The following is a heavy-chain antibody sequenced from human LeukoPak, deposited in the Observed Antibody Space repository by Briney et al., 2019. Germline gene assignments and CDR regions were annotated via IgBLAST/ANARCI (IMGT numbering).Heavy chain of an antibody. Sequence: PSETLSLTCTVSGVSISSYYWSWIRQPPGKGLEWIGYIYYSGSTKYNPSLKSRLTISVDASKNQFSLKLSSVTATDTAVYYCASLTTVTQGYFDCWGQGTLVTVPS. V-gene: IGHV4-59*08. CDR1: GVSISSYY. CDR3: ASLTTVTQGYFDC. J-gene: IGHJ4*02. D-gene: IGHD4-17*01. CDR2: IYYSGST.